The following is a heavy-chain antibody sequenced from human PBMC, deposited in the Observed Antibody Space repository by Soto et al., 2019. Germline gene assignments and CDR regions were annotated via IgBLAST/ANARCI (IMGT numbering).Heavy chain of an antibody. J-gene: IGHJ1*01. CDR1: GFTFSSYA. V-gene: IGHV3-23*01. D-gene: IGHD6-13*01. CDR2: ISGGGGTP. CDR3: TKHQAAAGTISRYFQD. Sequence: EVQLLESGGGLVQPEGSLRLSCAASGFTFSSYAMSWVRQAPGKGLEWVSGISGGGGTPYYADSVKGRFTISRDNSKNTLYLQSNSLRAENTAVYYCTKHQAAAGTISRYFQDWGQGTLVTVSS.